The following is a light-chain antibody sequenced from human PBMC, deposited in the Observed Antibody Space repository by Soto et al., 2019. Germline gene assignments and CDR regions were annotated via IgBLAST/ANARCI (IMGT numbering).Light chain of an antibody. CDR1: QSVSTY. CDR3: QQRSNWSPKYT. V-gene: IGKV3-11*01. J-gene: IGKJ2*01. CDR2: DAS. Sequence: EIVLTQSPATLSLSPGERATLSCRASQSVSTYLAWYQQKPGQAPRLLIHDASNRATGIPARFSGSGSGTDFTLTISSLEPEDFAVYYCQQRSNWSPKYTFGQGTKLEIK.